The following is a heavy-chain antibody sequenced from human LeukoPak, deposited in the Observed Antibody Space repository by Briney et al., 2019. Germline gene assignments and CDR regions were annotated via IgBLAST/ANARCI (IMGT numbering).Heavy chain of an antibody. D-gene: IGHD2-2*01. CDR1: GRSISSGDYY. J-gene: IGHJ4*02. CDR3: ARSKEVVPAAMY. V-gene: IGHV4-30-4*01. Sequence: SETLSLTCTVSGRSISSGDYYWRWIRQPPGKGLEWIGYIYYSGSTYYNPSLKSRVTISVDTSKNQFCLKLSSVTAADTAVYYCARSKEVVPAAMYWGQGTLVTVSS. CDR2: IYYSGST.